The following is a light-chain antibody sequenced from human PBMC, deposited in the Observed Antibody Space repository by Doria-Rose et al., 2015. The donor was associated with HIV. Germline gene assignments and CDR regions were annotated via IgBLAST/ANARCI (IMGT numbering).Light chain of an antibody. Sequence: IRMTQSPPSLSAPVGDRVTITCRASQSTGSFLNWYQQKPGKAPKLLIYAASSLQNEVPSRLRGSGSGTDLTLTISSLQPEDFATYFCQQSYSTPLTFGGGTKVEIK. CDR3: QQSYSTPLT. CDR2: AAS. J-gene: IGKJ4*01. CDR1: QSTGSF. V-gene: IGKV1-39*01.